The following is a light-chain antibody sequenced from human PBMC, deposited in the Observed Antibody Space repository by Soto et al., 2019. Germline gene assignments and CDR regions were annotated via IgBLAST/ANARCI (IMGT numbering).Light chain of an antibody. CDR2: GAS. CDR1: QSVSTRY. J-gene: IGKJ2*01. CDR3: HQFGSSPLAFT. Sequence: ESMLTQSPGTLSLSPGERATLACRASQSVSTRYLAWYQQKPGQAPRLLIYGASIRAAGSPDKFSGSGSGTDFTLTISRLEPVDFAVYYCHQFGSSPLAFTFGQGTKLEI. V-gene: IGKV3-20*01.